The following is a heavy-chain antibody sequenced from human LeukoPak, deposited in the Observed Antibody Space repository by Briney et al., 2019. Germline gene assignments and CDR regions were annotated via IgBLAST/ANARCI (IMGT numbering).Heavy chain of an antibody. Sequence: GGSLRLPCAASGFTFNSNGMHWVRQAPGKGLEGVALIWYDGSNKYYADSVKGRFTISRDNSKNTLYLQMDSLRAEDTAVYYCAKAGDNSGYYPAFYYYMDVWGRGTTVTVSS. CDR2: IWYDGSNK. CDR3: AKAGDNSGYYPAFYYYMDV. V-gene: IGHV3-33*06. D-gene: IGHD3-22*01. J-gene: IGHJ6*03. CDR1: GFTFNSNG.